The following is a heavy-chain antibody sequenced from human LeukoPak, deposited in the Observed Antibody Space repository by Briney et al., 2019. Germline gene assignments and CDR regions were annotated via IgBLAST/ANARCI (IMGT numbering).Heavy chain of an antibody. CDR1: GFTFSSYS. CDR2: ISSSSSYI. D-gene: IGHD2-15*01. J-gene: IGHJ4*02. Sequence: GGSLRLSCAASGFTFSSYSMNWVRQAPGKGLEWVSSISSSSSYIYYADSVKGRFTISRDNAKNSLYLQTNSLRAEDTAVYYCAKDKGGDCSGGSCYGTYGYFDYWGQGTLVTVSS. CDR3: AKDKGGDCSGGSCYGTYGYFDY. V-gene: IGHV3-21*01.